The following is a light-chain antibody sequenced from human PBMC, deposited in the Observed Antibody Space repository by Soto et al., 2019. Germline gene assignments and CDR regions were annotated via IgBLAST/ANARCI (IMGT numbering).Light chain of an antibody. V-gene: IGKV1-39*01. CDR1: QTIRID. CDR3: QQSYNTPYT. J-gene: IGKJ2*01. CDR2: AAS. Sequence: DIQVTQSPSSLSASVGDRVTITCRASQTIRIDLNWYQQKPGKAPKLLIYAASSLLSGVPSRFSGSGSGTDFILNISSLQPEDFATYYCQQSYNTPYTFGQGTKLAIK.